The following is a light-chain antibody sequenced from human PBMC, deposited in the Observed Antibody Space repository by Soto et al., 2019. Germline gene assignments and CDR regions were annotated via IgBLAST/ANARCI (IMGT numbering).Light chain of an antibody. CDR2: SNN. Sequence: QSVLTQPPSASGTPGQRVTISCSGSSSNIGSNTVNWYQQLPGTAPKLLIYSNNRRPSGVPDRFSGFKSGTSASLAISGFQSEDEADYYCAAWDDSLNGPVFGGGTKLTVL. J-gene: IGLJ2*01. V-gene: IGLV1-44*01. CDR1: SSNIGSNT. CDR3: AAWDDSLNGPV.